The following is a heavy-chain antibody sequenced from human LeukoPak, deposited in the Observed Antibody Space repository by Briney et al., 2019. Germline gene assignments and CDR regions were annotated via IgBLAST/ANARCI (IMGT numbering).Heavy chain of an antibody. J-gene: IGHJ4*02. CDR2: IISMFGTS. D-gene: IGHD6-19*01. CDR3: AFLGGQWLVHGREGNDY. Sequence: SVKVSCKASGDTFSNYAISWVRQAPGQGLEWMGGIISMFGTSNYARKFQGTVTITADESTSTAYMGLSSLRSEDTAVYYCAFLGGQWLVHGREGNDYWGQGTLVTVSS. CDR1: GDTFSNYA. V-gene: IGHV1-69*13.